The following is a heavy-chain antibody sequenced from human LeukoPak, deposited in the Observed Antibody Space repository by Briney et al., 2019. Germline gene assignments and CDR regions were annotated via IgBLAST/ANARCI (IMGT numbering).Heavy chain of an antibody. CDR3: ARDRDGYNSLDY. V-gene: IGHV1-3*03. D-gene: IGHD5-24*01. Sequence: ASVKVSCKASGYTFTSYAMHWVRQAPGQRLEWMGWINAGNGNTKYSQEFQGRVTITRDTSASTAYMELSSLRSEDMAVYYCARDRDGYNSLDYWGQGTLVTVSS. J-gene: IGHJ4*02. CDR1: GYTFTSYA. CDR2: INAGNGNT.